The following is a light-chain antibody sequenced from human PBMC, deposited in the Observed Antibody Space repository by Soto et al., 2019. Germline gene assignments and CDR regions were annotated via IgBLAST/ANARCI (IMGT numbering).Light chain of an antibody. J-gene: IGKJ4*01. CDR3: QQSYSTLT. Sequence: DIQMTQSPSSLSASVGERVTITCRASQSIRSYLNWYQQKPGKAPHLLIYAASSLQSGVPSRFSGSGSGTDFTLTISSLQPEDFANYYCQQSYSTLTFGGGTKVDIK. CDR2: AAS. V-gene: IGKV1-39*01. CDR1: QSIRSY.